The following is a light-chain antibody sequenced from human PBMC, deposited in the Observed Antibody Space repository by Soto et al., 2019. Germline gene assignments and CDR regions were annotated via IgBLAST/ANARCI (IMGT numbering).Light chain of an antibody. CDR2: EVN. J-gene: IGLJ1*01. CDR1: SSDVGGYDY. CDR3: SSFAGSNILYV. Sequence: QSVLTQPPSASGSPGQSVTISCTGTSSDVGGYDYVSWYQHHPGKAPKLMIYEVNKRPSGVPDRFSGSKSGNTASLTVSGLQAEDEADYYCSSFAGSNILYVFGTGTKVTVL. V-gene: IGLV2-8*01.